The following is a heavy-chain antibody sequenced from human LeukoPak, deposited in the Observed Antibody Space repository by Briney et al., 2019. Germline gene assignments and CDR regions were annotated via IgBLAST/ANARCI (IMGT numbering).Heavy chain of an antibody. Sequence: GESLKISCKGSEYSFATYWIGWVRQMPGQGLECMRIIFPGDSDTRYSPSFQGQVTISADKSISTAYLQWSSLKASDTAIYYCASEYCSGGNCYFDYWGQGTLVTVSS. J-gene: IGHJ4*02. D-gene: IGHD2-15*01. CDR3: ASEYCSGGNCYFDY. CDR1: EYSFATYW. V-gene: IGHV5-51*01. CDR2: IFPGDSDT.